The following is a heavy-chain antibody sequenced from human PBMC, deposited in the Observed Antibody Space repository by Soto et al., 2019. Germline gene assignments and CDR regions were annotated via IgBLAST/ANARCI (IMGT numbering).Heavy chain of an antibody. V-gene: IGHV3-23*01. D-gene: IGHD2-15*01. CDR1: GFTFSSYA. Sequence: GGSLRFSCAASGFTFSSYAMSWVRQAPGKGLEWVSAISGSGGSTYYADSVKGRFTISRDNSKNKLYLQMNSLSAEDTAVYYCAKDLGYCSGGSYYTVSCAFDIWGQGTMVTVSS. J-gene: IGHJ3*02. CDR2: ISGSGGST. CDR3: AKDLGYCSGGSYYTVSCAFDI.